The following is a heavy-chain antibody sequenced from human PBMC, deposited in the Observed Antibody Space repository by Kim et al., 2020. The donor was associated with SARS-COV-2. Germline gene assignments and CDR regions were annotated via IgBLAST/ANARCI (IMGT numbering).Heavy chain of an antibody. CDR2: ISCNSGSI. Sequence: GGSLRLSCAASGFTFDDYAMHWVRQAPGKGLEWVSGISCNSGSICYADSVKGRFTISRDNAKNSLYLQMNSLRAEDTALYYCALLTAYWGDDAFDIWGQGTMVTVSS. CDR1: GFTFDDYA. CDR3: ALLTAYWGDDAFDI. J-gene: IGHJ3*02. D-gene: IGHD2-21*02. V-gene: IGHV3-9*01.